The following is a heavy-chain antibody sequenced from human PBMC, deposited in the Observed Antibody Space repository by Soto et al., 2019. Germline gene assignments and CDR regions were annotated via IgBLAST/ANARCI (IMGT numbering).Heavy chain of an antibody. V-gene: IGHV3-23*01. CDR3: ARYYYDRLAGYLQP. D-gene: IGHD3-22*01. CDR2: SNKSGSSA. J-gene: IGHJ1*01. CDR1: GFTVSSYA. Sequence: GGSLRLCCAASGFTVSSYAMSLIRQAPVKGLEWVAESNKSGSSAPYAASVEGRVTISSHNSNNTLYLQMRCLAAEDTAFYSYARYYYDRLAGYLQPRGQGTLVNISS.